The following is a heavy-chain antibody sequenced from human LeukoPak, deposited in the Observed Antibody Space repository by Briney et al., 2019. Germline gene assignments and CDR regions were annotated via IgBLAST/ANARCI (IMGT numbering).Heavy chain of an antibody. CDR2: ISSIGST. CDR3: ARDPTTVTEGFDV. D-gene: IGHD4-17*01. J-gene: IGHJ3*01. Sequence: SETLSLTCSVSDDSFSPHYWTWIRHPPGKGLEWIGYISSIGSTNYNPSLKSRVTITVDTSKKQFSLKMTSVTAADTAVYYCARDPTTVTEGFDVWGQGTMVTVSS. V-gene: IGHV4-59*11. CDR1: DDSFSPHY.